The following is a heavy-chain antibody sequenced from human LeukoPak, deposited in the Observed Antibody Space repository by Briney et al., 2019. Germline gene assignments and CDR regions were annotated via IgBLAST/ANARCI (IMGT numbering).Heavy chain of an antibody. V-gene: IGHV4-59*02. CDR1: GGSVSGYY. J-gene: IGHJ4*02. CDR2: VYYSGST. Sequence: SETLSLTCVVSGGSVSGYYWGWIRQPPGRGLEWIGYVYYSGSTNYNPSFKSRITISVDTSRNQFSLKLSSVTAADTAVYYCARAGGFFSPFGYWGQGTLVTVSS. CDR3: ARAGGFFSPFGY. D-gene: IGHD3-16*01.